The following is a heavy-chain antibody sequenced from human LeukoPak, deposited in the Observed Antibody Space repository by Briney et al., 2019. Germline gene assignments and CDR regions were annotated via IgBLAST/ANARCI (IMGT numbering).Heavy chain of an antibody. Sequence: ASVKVSCKVSGYTLTELSMHWVRQAPGKGLEWMGGFDPEDGETIYAQKFQGRVTMTEDTSTDTAYMELSSLRSEDTAVYYCARVVLPARYCSSTSCYSYFDYWGQGTLVTVSS. CDR3: ARVVLPARYCSSTSCYSYFDY. J-gene: IGHJ4*02. D-gene: IGHD2-2*01. V-gene: IGHV1-24*01. CDR1: GYTLTELS. CDR2: FDPEDGET.